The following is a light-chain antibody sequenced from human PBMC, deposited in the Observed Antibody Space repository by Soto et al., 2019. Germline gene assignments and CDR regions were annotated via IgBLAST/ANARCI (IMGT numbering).Light chain of an antibody. CDR3: QQLNSYPIT. J-gene: IGKJ5*01. CDR1: QGISSY. Sequence: DIQLTQSPSFLSASVGDRATITCRASQGISSYLAWYQQKPGKAPKLLIYAASTLQSGVPSRFSGSGSGKEFTLTISSLQPEDFATYYCQQLNSYPITLGQGTRLEIK. CDR2: AAS. V-gene: IGKV1-9*01.